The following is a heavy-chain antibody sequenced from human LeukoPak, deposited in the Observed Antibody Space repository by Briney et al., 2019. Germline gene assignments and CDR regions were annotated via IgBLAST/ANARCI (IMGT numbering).Heavy chain of an antibody. Sequence: ASVTVSCKASGYTFTGYYMHWVRQAPGQGLEWMGWINPNSGGTNYAQKFQGRVTMTRETSISTGYMELSRLRSDDTAVYYCAREGDYYDSSGPNWFDPWGQGTLVTVSS. V-gene: IGHV1-2*02. CDR2: INPNSGGT. D-gene: IGHD3-22*01. CDR1: GYTFTGYY. CDR3: AREGDYYDSSGPNWFDP. J-gene: IGHJ5*02.